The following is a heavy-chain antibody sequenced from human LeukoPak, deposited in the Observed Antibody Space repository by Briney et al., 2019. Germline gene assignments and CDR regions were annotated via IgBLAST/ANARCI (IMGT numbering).Heavy chain of an antibody. J-gene: IGHJ5*02. CDR1: GGSITGSSYY. Sequence: SETLSLTCTVSGGSITGSSYYWSWIRQPPGKGLEWIGYIYYSGSTNYNPSLKSRVTISIDTSKNQFSLKLSSVTAADTAVYYCARRLVRGVTHNWFDPWGQGTLVTVSS. CDR2: IYYSGST. CDR3: ARRLVRGVTHNWFDP. V-gene: IGHV4-61*05. D-gene: IGHD3-10*01.